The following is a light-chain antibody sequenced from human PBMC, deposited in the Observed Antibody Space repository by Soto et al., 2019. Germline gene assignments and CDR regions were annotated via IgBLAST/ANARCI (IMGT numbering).Light chain of an antibody. V-gene: IGLV2-14*01. CDR3: CSRASMSTYV. CDR2: EVR. CDR1: SSDIGGYNY. J-gene: IGLJ1*01. Sequence: QSALSQPASVSGSPGQSITISCTGTSSDIGGYNYVSWYQQHPGEDPKLIIYEVRNRPSGVSNRFSGSKSGNTASLTISGLQADDEADDYCCSRASMSTYVFGSGTKLTVL.